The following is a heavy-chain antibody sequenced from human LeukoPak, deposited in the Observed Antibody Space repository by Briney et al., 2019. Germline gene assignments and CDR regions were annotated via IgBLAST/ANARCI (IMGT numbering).Heavy chain of an antibody. CDR1: GFTFSNHA. D-gene: IGHD3-10*01. CDR3: ALYLRVRGDY. CDR2: ISGGGVST. J-gene: IGHJ4*02. V-gene: IGHV3-23*01. Sequence: GGSLRLSCAASGFTFSNHAMMWVRQAPGRGLEWVSAISGGGVSTYYTDSVKGRFTISRDNSKNALYLQMNSLRAEDTAVYYCALYLRVRGDYWGQGTLVSVSS.